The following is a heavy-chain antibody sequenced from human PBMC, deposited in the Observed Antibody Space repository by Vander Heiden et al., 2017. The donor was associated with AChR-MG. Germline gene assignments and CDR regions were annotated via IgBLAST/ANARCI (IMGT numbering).Heavy chain of an antibody. J-gene: IGHJ4*02. V-gene: IGHV3-30*18. D-gene: IGHD2-15*01. CDR1: GSTFTTYG. CDR3: AKVSHADHVYSNYLHS. CDR2: VSHNGENK. Sequence: QVQLVESGGGVVQPGRSLRLSCEGSGSTFTTYGMHWVRQAPGKGLQWVAFVSHNGENKYYDDSVKGRFSISRDNSRNTLYLQMNSLRAEDSALYYCAKVSHADHVYSNYLHSWGQGTLVTVSS.